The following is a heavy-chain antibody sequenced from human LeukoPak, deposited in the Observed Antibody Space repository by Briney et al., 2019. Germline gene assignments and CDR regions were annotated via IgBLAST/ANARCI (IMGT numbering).Heavy chain of an antibody. D-gene: IGHD3-10*01. CDR1: GGTLSIYA. Sequence: SVKVSSKASGGTLSIYAISWVRQAPGQGLEWMGRIIPILGIANYAQKFQGRVTITADKSTSTAYMELSSLRSEDTAVYYCAREQGPYYGSGSVYYYGMDVWGQGTTVTGSS. CDR3: AREQGPYYGSGSVYYYGMDV. J-gene: IGHJ6*02. CDR2: IIPILGIA. V-gene: IGHV1-69*04.